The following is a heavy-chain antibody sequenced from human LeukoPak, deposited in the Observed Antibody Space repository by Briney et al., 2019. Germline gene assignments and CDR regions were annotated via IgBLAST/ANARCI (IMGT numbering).Heavy chain of an antibody. V-gene: IGHV1-69*05. CDR3: AREKAERGAFDI. Sequence: ASVKVSCKASGGTFSSYAISWVRQAPGQGLEWMGGIIPIFGTANYAQKFQGRVTITTDESTSTAYMELSSLRSEDTAVYYCAREKAERGAFDIWGQGTMVTVSS. CDR1: GGTFSSYA. CDR2: IIPIFGTA. D-gene: IGHD1-1*01. J-gene: IGHJ3*02.